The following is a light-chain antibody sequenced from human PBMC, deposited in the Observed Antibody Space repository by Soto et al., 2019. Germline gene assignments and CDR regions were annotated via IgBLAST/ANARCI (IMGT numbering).Light chain of an antibody. J-gene: IGKJ5*01. CDR3: QQYENLPT. CDR1: QNINNY. Sequence: DIQMTQSPSSLSASVGDRVTITCQASQNINNYLNWYQQKPGRAPKLLIYDASNLEAGVPSRFRASGSGTDLTFTISRLHPEDIATYYCQQYENLPTFGQGTRLEIK. V-gene: IGKV1-33*01. CDR2: DAS.